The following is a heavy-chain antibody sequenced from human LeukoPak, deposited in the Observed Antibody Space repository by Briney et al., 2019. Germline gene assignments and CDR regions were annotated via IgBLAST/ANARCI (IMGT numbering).Heavy chain of an antibody. CDR1: GFTFSNYW. V-gene: IGHV3-74*01. CDR2: IKSDGSRT. D-gene: IGHD3-3*01. Sequence: GGSLRLSCAASGFTFSNYWMHWVRQAPGKGLVWVSRIKSDGSRTDYADSVKGRFTISRDNAKNSLYLQMNSLRAEDTAVYYCAGPLYYDFWSGYQDYWGQGTLVTVSS. CDR3: AGPLYYDFWSGYQDY. J-gene: IGHJ4*02.